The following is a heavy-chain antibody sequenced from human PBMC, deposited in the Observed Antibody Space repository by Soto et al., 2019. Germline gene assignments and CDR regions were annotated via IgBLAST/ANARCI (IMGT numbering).Heavy chain of an antibody. Sequence: QVQLVQSGAEVKKPGSSVKVSCTASGGSLSNFGISWVRQAPGQGLEWMGAIIPVFGTPNYAQKFQDRVTINADESTTTVYMEVRSLTSEDTAVYYCARGYATKLVVTTYYAMDVWGQGTTVTVSS. D-gene: IGHD4-17*01. CDR2: IIPVFGTP. J-gene: IGHJ6*02. CDR3: ARGYATKLVVTTYYAMDV. V-gene: IGHV1-69*12. CDR1: GGSLSNFG.